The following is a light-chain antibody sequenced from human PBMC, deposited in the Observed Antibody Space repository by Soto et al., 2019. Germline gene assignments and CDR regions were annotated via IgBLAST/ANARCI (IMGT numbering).Light chain of an antibody. J-gene: IGKJ1*01. Sequence: IVLTQSPGTLSLTTGERATLSCRASQSVSNNYLAWYQQIPGQAPRLLIYGASNRATGIPDRFSGSGSGTDFTLTISRLEPEDFAVYYCQQYGSSGTFGQGTKVDIK. CDR2: GAS. V-gene: IGKV3-20*01. CDR1: QSVSNNY. CDR3: QQYGSSGT.